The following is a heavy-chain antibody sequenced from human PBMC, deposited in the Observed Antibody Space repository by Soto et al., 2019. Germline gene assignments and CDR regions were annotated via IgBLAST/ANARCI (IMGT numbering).Heavy chain of an antibody. CDR2: IYSGGNT. D-gene: IGHD6-13*01. CDR1: GLTFSTNH. J-gene: IGHJ3*02. CDR3: ARERIAAGGTHEALDI. V-gene: IGHV3-53*01. Sequence: GSLRLSCAASGLTFSTNHMTWVRQAPGKGLEWVSLIYSGGNTYYADSVKGRSIISRDNSKNTLYLQMNSLRSEYTAVYYCARERIAAGGTHEALDIWGQGTMGTVSS.